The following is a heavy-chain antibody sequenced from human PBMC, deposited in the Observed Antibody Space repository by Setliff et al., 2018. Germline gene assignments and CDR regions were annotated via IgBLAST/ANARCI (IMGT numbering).Heavy chain of an antibody. CDR2: INTNTGDP. Sequence: ASVKVSCKASGYSLSNYVMNWVRQAPGQGLEWMGWINTNTGDPTYAQGYTGRFAFSLDTSDSATYLDISNLKAEDTATYYCGRADHLVTTTFDYWGQGTLVTVSS. J-gene: IGHJ4*01. V-gene: IGHV7-4-1*02. D-gene: IGHD4-17*01. CDR3: GRADHLVTTTFDY. CDR1: GYSLSNYV.